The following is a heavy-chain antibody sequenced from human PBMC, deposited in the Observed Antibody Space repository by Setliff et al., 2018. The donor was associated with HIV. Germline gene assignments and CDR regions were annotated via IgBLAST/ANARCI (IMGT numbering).Heavy chain of an antibody. V-gene: IGHV4-59*08. J-gene: IGHJ5*02. CDR1: GDSISSYY. Sequence: SETLSLTCTVSGDSISSYYWNWIRQPPGKALEWIGYIYYGSTHYNPSFEGRVTISVDTAKNQFSLKLRSVTAADTAMYYCARRRCSAASCPDNSWNWLDPWGQGTLVTVS. CDR2: IYYGST. D-gene: IGHD2-15*01. CDR3: ARRRCSAASCPDNSWNWLDP.